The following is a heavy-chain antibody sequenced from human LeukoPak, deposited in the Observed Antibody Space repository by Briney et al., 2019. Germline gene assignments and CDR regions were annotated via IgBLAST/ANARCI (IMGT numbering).Heavy chain of an antibody. CDR2: ISYDGSNK. Sequence: GRSLRLSCAASGFTFSSYGMHWVRQAPGKGLEWVAVISYDGSNKYYADPVKGRLTISRDNSKNTLYLQMNSLRAEDTAVYYCAKAAAYYDFGGQGTLVTVSS. D-gene: IGHD3-3*01. CDR1: GFTFSSYG. J-gene: IGHJ4*02. V-gene: IGHV3-30*18. CDR3: AKAAAYYDF.